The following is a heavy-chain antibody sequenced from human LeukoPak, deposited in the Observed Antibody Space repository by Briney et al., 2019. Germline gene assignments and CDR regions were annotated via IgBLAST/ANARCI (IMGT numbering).Heavy chain of an antibody. CDR1: GGSMSSYY. CDR3: VRGLTIYDILTAYYTFPYFDY. Sequence: PSETLSLTCSVSGGSMSSYYWSWIRQPPGKGLEWIGYIYYSGSTNYNPSLKSRVTISVDTSKNQFSLNLSSVTAADTAVYYCVRGLTIYDILTAYYTFPYFDYWGQGTLVTVSS. D-gene: IGHD3-9*01. J-gene: IGHJ4*02. V-gene: IGHV4-59*01. CDR2: IYYSGST.